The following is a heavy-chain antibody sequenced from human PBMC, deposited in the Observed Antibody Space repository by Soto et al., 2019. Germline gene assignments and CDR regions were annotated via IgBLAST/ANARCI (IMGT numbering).Heavy chain of an antibody. V-gene: IGHV1-8*01. Sequence: GASVKVSCKASGYTFTSYDINWVRQATGQGLEWMGWMNPNSGNTGYAQKFQGRVTTTRNTSISTAYMELSSLRSEDTAVYYCARGGTGYYYYGMDVWGQGTTVTVSS. CDR1: GYTFTSYD. D-gene: IGHD3-10*01. CDR3: ARGGTGYYYYGMDV. J-gene: IGHJ6*02. CDR2: MNPNSGNT.